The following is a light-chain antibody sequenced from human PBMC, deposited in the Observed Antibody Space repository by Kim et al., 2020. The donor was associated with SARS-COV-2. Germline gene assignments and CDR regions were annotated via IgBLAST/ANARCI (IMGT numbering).Light chain of an antibody. J-gene: IGLJ1*01. CDR2: DDR. V-gene: IGLV3-21*04. Sequence: SHELTQPPSVSVAPGKTATITCGGNNIGSKSVQWYQQKPGQAPVLVIYDDRDRPSGIPERFSGSNSGNTATLTINRVEAGDEADYFCQVWDTPSDHYVFATGTKVTVL. CDR1: NIGSKS. CDR3: QVWDTPSDHYV.